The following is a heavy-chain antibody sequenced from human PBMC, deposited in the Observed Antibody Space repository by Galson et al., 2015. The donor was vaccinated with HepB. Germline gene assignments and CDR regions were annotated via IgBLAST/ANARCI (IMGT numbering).Heavy chain of an antibody. Sequence: QSGAEVKKPGASVKVSCKASGYTFTSYGISWVRQAPGQGLEWMGWISAYNGNTNYAQKLQGRVTMATDTSTSTAYMELRSLRSDDTAVYYCARDHRTGGETGAFDIWGQGTMVTVSS. CDR1: GYTFTSYG. J-gene: IGHJ3*02. V-gene: IGHV1-18*04. CDR3: ARDHRTGGETGAFDI. D-gene: IGHD2-21*01. CDR2: ISAYNGNT.